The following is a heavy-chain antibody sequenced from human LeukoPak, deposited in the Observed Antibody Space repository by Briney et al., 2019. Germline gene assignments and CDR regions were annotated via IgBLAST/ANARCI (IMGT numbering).Heavy chain of an antibody. J-gene: IGHJ5*02. CDR3: ARDGPYDFWSGYYYWFDP. CDR2: ISAYNGNT. CDR1: GYTFTSYG. V-gene: IGHV1-18*01. D-gene: IGHD3-3*01. Sequence: ASVKVSCKASGYTFTSYGISWARQAPGQGLEWMGWISAYNGNTNYAQKLQGRVTMTTDTSTSTAYMELRSLRSDDTAVYYCARDGPYDFWSGYYYWFDPWGQGTLVTVSS.